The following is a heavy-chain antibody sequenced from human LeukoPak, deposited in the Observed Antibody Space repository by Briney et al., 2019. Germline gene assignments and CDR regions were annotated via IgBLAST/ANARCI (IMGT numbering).Heavy chain of an antibody. CDR3: ARARTQWIQLWDYYYGMDV. CDR2: IIPIFGTA. V-gene: IGHV1-69*05. D-gene: IGHD5-18*01. CDR1: GGTFSSYA. J-gene: IGHJ6*02. Sequence: ASVKVSCKASGGTFSSYAISWVRQAPGQGLEWMGGIIPIFGTANYAQKLQGRVTMTTDTSTSTAYMELRSLRSDDTAVYYCARARTQWIQLWDYYYGMDVWGQGTTVTVSS.